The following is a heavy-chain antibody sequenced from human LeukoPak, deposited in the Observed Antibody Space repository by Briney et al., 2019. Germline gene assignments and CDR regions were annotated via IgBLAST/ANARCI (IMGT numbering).Heavy chain of an antibody. CDR1: GYTFTSYG. CDR3: ASGAQTSSAYYYYYYYMDV. J-gene: IGHJ6*03. D-gene: IGHD4/OR15-4a*01. CDR2: ISAYNGNT. Sequence: ASVKVSCKASGYTFTSYGISWVRQAAGQGLEGMGWISAYNGNTNYAQKLQGRVTMTTDTSTSTAYMELRSLRSDDTAVYYCASGAQTSSAYYYYYYYMDVWGKGTTVTVSS. V-gene: IGHV1-18*01.